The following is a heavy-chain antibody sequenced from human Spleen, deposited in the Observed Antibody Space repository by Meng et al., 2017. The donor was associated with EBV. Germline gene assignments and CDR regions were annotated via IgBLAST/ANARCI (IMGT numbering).Heavy chain of an antibody. D-gene: IGHD6-19*01. V-gene: IGHV4-39*01. CDR1: GDSISSFYY. J-gene: IGHJ5*02. CDR2: VHYTGST. CDR3: ARPFPSWQSPRLDPFGA. Sequence: QLPDSGPGQWMPSETSSPTCTVSGDSISSFYYWGWIRQPPGRGLEWIGSVHYTGSTYYSPSLKSRVTVSVDTSKNQFSLRLTSVTAADTAVYYCARPFPSWQSPRLDPFGAWGQGTLVTVSS.